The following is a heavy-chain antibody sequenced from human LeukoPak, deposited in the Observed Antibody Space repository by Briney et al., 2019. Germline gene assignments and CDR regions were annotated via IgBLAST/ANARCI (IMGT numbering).Heavy chain of an antibody. D-gene: IGHD1-7*01. CDR1: GGSFSGYY. J-gene: IGHJ4*02. CDR2: INHSGST. V-gene: IGHV4-34*01. Sequence: SETLSLTCAVYGGSFSGYYWSWIRQPPGKGLEWIGEINHSGSTNYNPSLKSRVTISVDTSKNQFSLKLSSVTAADTAVYYCARRGWNYEDWGQGTLVTVSS. CDR3: ARRGWNYED.